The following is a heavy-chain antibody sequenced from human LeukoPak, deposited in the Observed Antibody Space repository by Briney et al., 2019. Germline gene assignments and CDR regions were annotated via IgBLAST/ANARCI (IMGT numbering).Heavy chain of an antibody. CDR2: IKEDGSEK. J-gene: IGHJ4*02. V-gene: IGHV3-7*01. Sequence: RGSLRLSCAASGFIFREYWMSRVRQAPGKVLQWVAHIKEDGSEKYYLDSVKGRFTIARDDAKNSLYLQMNSLRAEDTALYYCVRAGWELDYWGQGTPVTVSS. CDR3: VRAGWELDY. D-gene: IGHD4-23*01. CDR1: GFIFREYW.